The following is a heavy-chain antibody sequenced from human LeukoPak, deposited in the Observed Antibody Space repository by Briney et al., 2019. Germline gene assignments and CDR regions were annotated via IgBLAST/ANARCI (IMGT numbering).Heavy chain of an antibody. J-gene: IGHJ4*02. D-gene: IGHD5-24*01. CDR1: GGSIDSYY. V-gene: IGHV4-59*01. Sequence: SETLSLTCTVSGGSIDSYYWSWIRQPPGKGLEWIGHMYYSGGTNYDPSLKSRVTISVDTSKNQFSLKLSSVTAADTAVYYCTRRCKDAYTLYCFDYWGQGTLVTVSS. CDR2: MYYSGGT. CDR3: TRRCKDAYTLYCFDY.